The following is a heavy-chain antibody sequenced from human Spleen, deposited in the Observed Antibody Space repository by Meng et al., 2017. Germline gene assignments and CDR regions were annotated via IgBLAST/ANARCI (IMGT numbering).Heavy chain of an antibody. Sequence: PLPESGPGLVKPSATLSLTCTVSGGSITSTSYYWGWIRQPPGKGLEWIGSIYYSGSTYYSPSLKSRVTMSVDTSKNQFFLRLSSVTAADTAVYYCARSEGIFFDYWGQGTLVTVSS. D-gene: IGHD3-3*01. CDR3: ARSEGIFFDY. CDR1: GGSITSTSYY. CDR2: IYYSGST. V-gene: IGHV4-39*07. J-gene: IGHJ4*02.